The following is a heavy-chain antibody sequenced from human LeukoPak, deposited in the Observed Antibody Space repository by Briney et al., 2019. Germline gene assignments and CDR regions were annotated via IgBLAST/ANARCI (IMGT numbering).Heavy chain of an antibody. CDR3: ARDGGDYTYYYYMDV. J-gene: IGHJ6*03. CDR2: IYYSGST. Sequence: SETVSLTCAVSGGSISSGGYSWSWIRQPPGKGLEWIGYIYYSGSTYYNPSLKSRVTISVDTSKNQFSLKLSSVTAADTAVYYCARDGGDYTYYYYMDVWGKGTTVTVSS. CDR1: GGSISSGGYS. D-gene: IGHD4-17*01. V-gene: IGHV4-30-4*07.